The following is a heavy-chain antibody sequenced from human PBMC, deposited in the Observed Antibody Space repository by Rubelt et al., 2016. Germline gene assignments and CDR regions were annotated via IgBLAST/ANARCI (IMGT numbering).Heavy chain of an antibody. J-gene: IGHJ5*02. CDR3: ARGYGRGQQLDNNWFDP. CDR2: INHSGST. V-gene: IGHV4-34*01. Sequence: QVQLQQWGAGLLKPSETLSLTCAVYGGSFSGYYWSWIRQPPGKGLEWTGEINHSGSTNYTPSLKILVTISVDTSKNQFSRMPDGVTEADTAVYYCARGYGRGQQLDNNWFDPWGQGTLVTVSS. CDR1: GGSFSGYY. D-gene: IGHD6-13*01.